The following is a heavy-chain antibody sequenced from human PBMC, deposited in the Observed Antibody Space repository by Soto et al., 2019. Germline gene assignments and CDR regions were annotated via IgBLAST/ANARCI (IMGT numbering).Heavy chain of an antibody. V-gene: IGHV1-2*04. Sequence: ASVKVSCKASGYTFTGYYMHWVRQAPGQGLERMGWINPNSGGTNYAQKFQGWVTMTRDTTISTAYMELSRLRSDDTAVYYCAITYYYGSGSYYGDAFDIWGQGTMVTVSS. J-gene: IGHJ3*02. CDR2: INPNSGGT. D-gene: IGHD3-10*01. CDR1: GYTFTGYY. CDR3: AITYYYGSGSYYGDAFDI.